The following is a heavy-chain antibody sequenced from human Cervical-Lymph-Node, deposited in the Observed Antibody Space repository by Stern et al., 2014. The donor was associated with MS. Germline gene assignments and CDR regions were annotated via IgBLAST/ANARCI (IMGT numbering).Heavy chain of an antibody. V-gene: IGHV1-69*06. CDR2: VIPFVGTS. CDR3: ARGSGDNWFGP. Sequence: VQLVESGAEGKKPGSSVKVSCKSSGGISWVRQAPGQGLEWMGGVIPFVGTSNYAQKFQGRVIITADTSTNTTYLHLSRLTSADTAVYYCARGSGDNWFGPWGQGTLVTVSS. CDR1: GG. J-gene: IGHJ5*02. D-gene: IGHD3-10*01.